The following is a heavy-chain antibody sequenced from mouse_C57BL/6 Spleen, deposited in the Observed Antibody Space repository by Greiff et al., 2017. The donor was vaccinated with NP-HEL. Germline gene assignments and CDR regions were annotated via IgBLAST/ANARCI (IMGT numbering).Heavy chain of an antibody. CDR2: IRLKSDNYAT. Sequence: EVQLVESGGGLVQPGGSMKLSCVASGFTFSNYWMNWVRQSPEKGLEWVAQIRLKSDNYATHYAESVKGRFTISRDDSKSSVYLQMNNLRAEDTGIYYCTGLRTGAPYDYWGQGTSVTVSS. D-gene: IGHD3-1*01. CDR3: TGLRTGAPYDY. V-gene: IGHV6-3*01. CDR1: GFTFSNYW. J-gene: IGHJ4*01.